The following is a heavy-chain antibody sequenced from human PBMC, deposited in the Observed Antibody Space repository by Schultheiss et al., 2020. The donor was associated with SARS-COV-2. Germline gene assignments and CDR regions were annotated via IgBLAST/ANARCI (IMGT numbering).Heavy chain of an antibody. CDR2: IYYNGDT. CDR1: GGSISSGGYY. Sequence: SETLSLTCTVSGGSISSGGYYWSWIRQHPGKGLEWIGHIYYNGDTRYNPSLTSRVTVSLDTSQNQFSLNLISVSAADTAVYYCARSPPALNFGDYYFDHWGQGAVVTVSS. J-gene: IGHJ4*02. V-gene: IGHV4-61*08. D-gene: IGHD4-17*01. CDR3: ARSPPALNFGDYYFDH.